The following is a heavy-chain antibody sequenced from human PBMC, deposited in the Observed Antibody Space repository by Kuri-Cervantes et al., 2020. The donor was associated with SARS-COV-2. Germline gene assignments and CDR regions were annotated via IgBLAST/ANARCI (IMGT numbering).Heavy chain of an antibody. Sequence: ASVKVSCKASGYTFTSYYMHWVRQAPGQGLEWMGIINPSGGSTSYAQKFQGRVTMTGDTSTSTVYMELSRLRSDDTAVYYCASVQWLAAFDIWGQGTMVTVSS. V-gene: IGHV1-46*01. CDR1: GYTFTSYY. D-gene: IGHD6-19*01. CDR2: INPSGGST. J-gene: IGHJ3*02. CDR3: ASVQWLAAFDI.